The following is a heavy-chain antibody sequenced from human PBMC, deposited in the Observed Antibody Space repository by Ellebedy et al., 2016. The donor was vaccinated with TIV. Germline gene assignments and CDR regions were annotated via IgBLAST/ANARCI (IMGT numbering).Heavy chain of an antibody. CDR2: ISYDGSNK. CDR1: GFTFSSYG. V-gene: IGHV3-30*18. Sequence: PGGSLRLSCVVSGFTFSSYGMHWVRQAPGKGLQWVAVISYDGSNKYYADSVKGRFTISRDNSKKTLYLQMNSLRAEDTAVYYFAKDLAPYDFWSLTGGDWGQGTLVTVSS. J-gene: IGHJ4*02. CDR3: AKDLAPYDFWSLTGGD. D-gene: IGHD3-3*01.